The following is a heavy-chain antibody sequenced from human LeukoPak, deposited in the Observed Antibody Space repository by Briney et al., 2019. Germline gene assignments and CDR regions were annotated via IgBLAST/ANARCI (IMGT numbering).Heavy chain of an antibody. Sequence: GGSLKLSCAASGFSFSDFPMHWVRQPAGNGLEWVGGIRGNANSYATAYTASVKGRFTISRDDSKNTAFLQINSLKTEDTAVYSGTRLHLVPPENNYYYCAMDDWGQGTTVTVSS. D-gene: IGHD1-14*01. CDR3: TRLHLVPPENNYYYCAMDD. V-gene: IGHV3-73*01. CDR2: IRGNANSYAT. J-gene: IGHJ6*02. CDR1: GFSFSDFP.